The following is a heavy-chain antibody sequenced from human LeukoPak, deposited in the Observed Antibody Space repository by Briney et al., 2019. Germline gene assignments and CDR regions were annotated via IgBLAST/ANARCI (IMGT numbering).Heavy chain of an antibody. J-gene: IGHJ4*02. D-gene: IGHD2-2*01. CDR3: ARDHGSMPTLYYFDY. CDR1: GGSISSSNW. CDR2: IYHSGST. Sequence: SEALSLTCAVSGGSISSSNWWSWVRQPPGKGLEWIGQIYHSGSTIYNPSLKSRVTISVDKSENQFSLKLRSVTAADTAVYYCARDHGSMPTLYYFDYWGQGTLVTVSS. V-gene: IGHV4-4*02.